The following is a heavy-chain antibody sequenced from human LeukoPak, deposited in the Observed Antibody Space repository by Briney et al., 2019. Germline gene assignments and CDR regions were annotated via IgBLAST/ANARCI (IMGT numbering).Heavy chain of an antibody. CDR2: IRYDGSNK. V-gene: IGHV3-30*02. CDR3: AGSDGSYYDFDY. Sequence: GGSLRLSCAASGFTFSSYGMHWVRQAPGKGLEWVAFIRYDGSNKYYADSVKGRFTISRDNSKNTLYLQMNSLRAEDTAVYYCAGSDGSYYDFDYWGQGTLVTVFS. D-gene: IGHD1-26*01. J-gene: IGHJ4*02. CDR1: GFTFSSYG.